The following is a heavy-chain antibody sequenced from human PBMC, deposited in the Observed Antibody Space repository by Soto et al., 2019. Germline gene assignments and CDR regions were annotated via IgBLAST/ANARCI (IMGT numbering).Heavy chain of an antibody. V-gene: IGHV1-18*01. CDR2: VRGDNGHT. J-gene: IGHJ6*02. CDR3: ASQMGVTGTYEHYYGMDV. Sequence: ASVKVSCKASGYTFTTHGISWVRQVPGQGLEWMGWVRGDNGHTNYAQSLQGRVTMTTDTSTNTAYMELRSLRSDDTAVYYCASQMGVTGTYEHYYGMDVWG. CDR1: GYTFTTHG. D-gene: IGHD1-7*01.